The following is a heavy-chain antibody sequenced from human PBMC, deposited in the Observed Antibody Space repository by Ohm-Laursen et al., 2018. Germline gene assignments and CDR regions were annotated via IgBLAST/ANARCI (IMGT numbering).Heavy chain of an antibody. J-gene: IGHJ4*02. D-gene: IGHD1-1*01. V-gene: IGHV4-59*08. Sequence: SDTLSLTCSVSGGSISSYYWSWIRQPPGKALEWIGYVYYSGETYYKSSLKSRVTISVDTSRNQFSLRLSSVTAADTAVYYCARQGDQQLAFIDHWGLGTLVAVSS. CDR1: GGSISSYY. CDR3: ARQGDQQLAFIDH. CDR2: VYYSGET.